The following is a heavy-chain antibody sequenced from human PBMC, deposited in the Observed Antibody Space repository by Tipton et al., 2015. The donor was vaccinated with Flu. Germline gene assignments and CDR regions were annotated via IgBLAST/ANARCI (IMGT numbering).Heavy chain of an antibody. CDR2: IYTTGSV. V-gene: IGHV4-61*02. CDR1: GGFITSGSYY. J-gene: IGHJ4*02. CDR3: ARSPSYSGSGIYQYYFED. Sequence: TLSLTCSISGGFITSGSYYWSWIRQSAGRGLEWIGRIYTTGSVNYNPSLRGRVTIAGDTSRNQFSLQLTSVTAADTAVYFCARSPSYSGSGIYQYYFEDWGQGTLATVAS. D-gene: IGHD3-10*01.